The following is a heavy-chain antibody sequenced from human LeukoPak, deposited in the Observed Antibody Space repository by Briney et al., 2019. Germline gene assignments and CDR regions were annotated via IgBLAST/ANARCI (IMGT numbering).Heavy chain of an antibody. J-gene: IGHJ4*02. V-gene: IGHV3-23*01. CDR1: RFTFSSYA. CDR3: ARVVSGSWYYFDY. D-gene: IGHD1-26*01. CDR2: ISGSGGST. Sequence: GGSLRLSCAASRFTFSSYAMSWVRQAPGKGLEWVSAISGSGGSTYYADSVKGRFTISRDNSKNTLYLQMNSLRAEDTAVYYCARVVSGSWYYFDYWGQGTLVTVSS.